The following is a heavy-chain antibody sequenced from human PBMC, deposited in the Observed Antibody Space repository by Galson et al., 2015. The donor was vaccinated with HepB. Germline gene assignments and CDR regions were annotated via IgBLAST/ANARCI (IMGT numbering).Heavy chain of an antibody. CDR3: AKEGQQLVYFDY. V-gene: IGHV3-30*18. D-gene: IGHD6-13*01. CDR2: ISYDGSNK. J-gene: IGHJ4*02. CDR1: GFTFSSYG. Sequence: SLRLSCAASGFTFSSYGMHWVRQAPGKGLEWVAVISYDGSNKYYADSVKGRFTISRDNSKNTLYLQMNSLRAEDTAVYYCAKEGQQLVYFDYWGQGTLVTVSS.